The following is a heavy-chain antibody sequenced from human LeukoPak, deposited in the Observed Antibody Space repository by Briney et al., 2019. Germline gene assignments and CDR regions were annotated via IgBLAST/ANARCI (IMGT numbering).Heavy chain of an antibody. D-gene: IGHD1-26*01. CDR3: ASGHGGATIDATFDY. V-gene: IGHV1-18*01. CDR2: ISAYNGNT. J-gene: IGHJ4*02. CDR1: GYTFTSYG. Sequence: ASVKVSCKASGYTFTSYGISWVRQAPGQGLEWMGWISAYNGNTNYAQKLQGRVTMTTDTSTSTAYMELWSLRSDDTAVYYCASGHGGATIDATFDYWGQGTLVTVSS.